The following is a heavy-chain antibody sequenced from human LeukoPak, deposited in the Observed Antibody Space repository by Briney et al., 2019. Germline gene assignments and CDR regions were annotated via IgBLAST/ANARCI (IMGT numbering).Heavy chain of an antibody. D-gene: IGHD5-24*01. CDR1: GDSVSSGGYH. J-gene: IGHJ3*01. Sequence: SETLSLTCTVSGDSVSSGGYHWIWIRQPPGKGLEWIGCVLYSGSTKYNPSLKSRVTISVDTSKNQFSLKLNSVTAADTAVYYCARGRDPYKVGYWGQGTMVTVSS. CDR2: VLYSGST. V-gene: IGHV4-61*08. CDR3: ARGRDPYKVGY.